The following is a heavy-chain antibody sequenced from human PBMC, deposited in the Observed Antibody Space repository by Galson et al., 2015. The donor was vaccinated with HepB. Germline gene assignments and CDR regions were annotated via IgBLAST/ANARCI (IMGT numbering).Heavy chain of an antibody. CDR1: GFIFSDYY. J-gene: IGHJ4*02. D-gene: IGHD5-12*01. Sequence: SLRLSCAASGFIFSDYYMSWIRQAPGKGLEWISYISIRGNTIYYSDSVKGRFTISRDNARNSLYLQMKSLRADDTAVYYCAREGWLRAGYFDDWGQGTRVTVSS. V-gene: IGHV3-11*01. CDR2: ISIRGNTI. CDR3: AREGWLRAGYFDD.